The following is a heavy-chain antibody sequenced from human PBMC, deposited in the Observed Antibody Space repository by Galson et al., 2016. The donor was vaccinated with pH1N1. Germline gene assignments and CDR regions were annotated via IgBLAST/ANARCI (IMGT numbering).Heavy chain of an antibody. CDR3: ARQYDFGDYRGDAFDI. D-gene: IGHD4-17*01. Sequence: QSGAEVKKPGESLKISCKASGYSFTRYWIAWVRQVPGKGLEWVGVVNPGGSTIRYSPPFQGQVTISGDKSINTAYLQWISLKASDTATYYCARQYDFGDYRGDAFDIWGQGTMVIVSS. CDR1: GYSFTRYW. J-gene: IGHJ3*02. CDR2: VNPGGSTI. V-gene: IGHV5-51*03.